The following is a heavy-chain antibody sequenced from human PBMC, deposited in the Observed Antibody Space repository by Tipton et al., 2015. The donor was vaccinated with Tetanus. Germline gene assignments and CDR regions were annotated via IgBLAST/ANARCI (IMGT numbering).Heavy chain of an antibody. V-gene: IGHV3-20*01. Sequence: GSLRLSCAASGFRFDLYGMSWVRQTPGKGLEWVSAIDWNGGTTGYADSVKGRFTISRDNAKNSLYLEMNSLRAEDTALYHCAKDYYSSGTCFLSHDFWGQGTLVTVSS. D-gene: IGHD3-10*01. CDR2: IDWNGGTT. J-gene: IGHJ4*02. CDR3: AKDYYSSGTCFLSHDF. CDR1: GFRFDLYG.